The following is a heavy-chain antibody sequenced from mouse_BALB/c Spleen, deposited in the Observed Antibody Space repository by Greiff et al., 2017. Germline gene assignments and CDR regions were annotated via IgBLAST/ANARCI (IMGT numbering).Heavy chain of an antibody. CDR2: IYPGSGST. CDR3: ARGNYDSPWFAY. V-gene: IGHV1-55*01. CDR1: GYNFTSYW. Sequence: VQLQQPGAELVKPGTSVKLSCKASGYNFTSYWINWVKLRPGQGLEWIGDIYPGSGSTNYNEKFKSKATLTVDTSSSTAYMQLSSMASEDSALYYCARGNYDSPWFAYWGQGTLVTVSA. J-gene: IGHJ3*01. D-gene: IGHD2-4*01.